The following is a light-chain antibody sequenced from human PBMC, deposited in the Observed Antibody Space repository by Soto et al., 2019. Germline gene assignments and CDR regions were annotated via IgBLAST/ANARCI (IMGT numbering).Light chain of an antibody. CDR2: DVS. Sequence: QSALTQPASVSGSPGQSITISCTGTSSDVGGYNYVSWYQQHPGKAPKLMIYDVSNRPSGVSNRLSGSKSGNSASLTISGLQAEDEADYYCSAYTSRSNPVVFGGGTKLNVL. J-gene: IGLJ2*01. V-gene: IGLV2-14*01. CDR3: SAYTSRSNPVV. CDR1: SSDVGGYNY.